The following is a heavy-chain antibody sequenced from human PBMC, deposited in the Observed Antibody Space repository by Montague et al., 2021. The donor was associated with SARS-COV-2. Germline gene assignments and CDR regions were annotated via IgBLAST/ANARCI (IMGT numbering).Heavy chain of an antibody. Sequence: ETLSLTCTVSGGSISGYYWSWIRQSHGKGLEWIGYIYYSGSTKYNHFLESRVTVSVDRSKNQVSLKLSSVTPADTAVYYCARLLRSCSNGVCRTYYYYAMDVWGQGTTVTVSS. D-gene: IGHD2-8*01. CDR1: GGSISGYY. CDR2: IYYSGST. J-gene: IGHJ6*02. CDR3: ARLLRSCSNGVCRTYYYYAMDV. V-gene: IGHV4-59*01.